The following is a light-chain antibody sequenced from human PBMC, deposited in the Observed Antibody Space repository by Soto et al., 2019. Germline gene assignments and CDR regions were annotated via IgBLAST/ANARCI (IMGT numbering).Light chain of an antibody. CDR1: SSDIGGYNF. V-gene: IGLV2-14*01. J-gene: IGLJ1*01. CDR3: NSYAGGNTLYV. Sequence: QPVLTQPSSVAGSPGQSITIACNGTSSDIGGYNFVSWFQQHPGKAPKLLICDVTRRPSGVSDRFSGSKSGNTASLTISGLQAEDEADYYCNSYAGGNTLYVFASGTKVTVL. CDR2: DVT.